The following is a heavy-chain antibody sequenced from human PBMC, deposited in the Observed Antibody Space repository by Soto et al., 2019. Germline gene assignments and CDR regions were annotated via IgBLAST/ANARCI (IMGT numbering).Heavy chain of an antibody. V-gene: IGHV1-69*13. CDR1: GVTFSSYA. CDR3: ARLLYYYDSSAQPRAFDI. J-gene: IGHJ3*02. D-gene: IGHD3-22*01. CDR2: IIPIFGTA. Sequence: GASVKVSCKASGVTFSSYAISWARQAPGQGLEWMGGIIPIFGTANYAQKFQGRVTITADESTSTAYMELSSLRSEDTAVYYCARLLYYYDSSAQPRAFDIWGQGTMVTVSS.